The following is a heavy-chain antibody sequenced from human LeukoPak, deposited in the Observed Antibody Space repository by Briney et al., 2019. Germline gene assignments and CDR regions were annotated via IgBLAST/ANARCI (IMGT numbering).Heavy chain of an antibody. Sequence: SETLSLTCTVSGGSISSGGYYWSWIRQHPGKGLEWIGYIYYSGSTYYNPSLKSRVTISVDTSKNQFSLKLSSVTAADTAVYYCARDPSNIHDGFWSGYFDYWGQGTLVTVSS. V-gene: IGHV4-31*03. CDR3: ARDPSNIHDGFWSGYFDY. D-gene: IGHD3-3*01. J-gene: IGHJ4*02. CDR2: IYYSGST. CDR1: GGSISSGGYY.